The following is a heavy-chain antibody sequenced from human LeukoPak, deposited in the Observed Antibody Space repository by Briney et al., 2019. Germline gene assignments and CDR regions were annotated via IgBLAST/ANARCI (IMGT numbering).Heavy chain of an antibody. Sequence: GASVKVSCKASGGTFSSYAINWVRQAPGQGLEWMGWINPNSGGTNYAQKFQGRVTMTRDTSISTAYMELSRLRSDDTAVYYCARDKNPYDILTGYPYHYYYMDVWGKGTTVTVSS. CDR2: INPNSGGT. D-gene: IGHD3-9*01. CDR3: ARDKNPYDILTGYPYHYYYMDV. J-gene: IGHJ6*03. CDR1: GGTFSSYA. V-gene: IGHV1-2*02.